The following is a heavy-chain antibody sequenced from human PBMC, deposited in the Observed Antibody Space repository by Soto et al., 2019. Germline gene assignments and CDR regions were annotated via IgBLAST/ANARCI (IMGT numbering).Heavy chain of an antibody. CDR1: GFTFSSYS. CDR3: ARGGDIVVVVAATGDAFDI. CDR2: ISSSSSYI. J-gene: IGHJ3*02. D-gene: IGHD2-15*01. V-gene: IGHV3-21*01. Sequence: GGSLRLSCAASGFTFSSYSMNWVRQAPGKGLEWVSSISSSSSYIYYADSVKGRFTISRNKAKNSMYLQMNSLRAEDTAVYYCARGGDIVVVVAATGDAFDIWGQGTMVTVSS.